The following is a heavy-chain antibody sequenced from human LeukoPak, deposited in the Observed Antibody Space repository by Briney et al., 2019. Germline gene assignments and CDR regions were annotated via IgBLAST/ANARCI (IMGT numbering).Heavy chain of an antibody. D-gene: IGHD3-16*01. Sequence: PGGSLRLSCAASGFTFSSYSMNWVRQAPGKGLEWVSYISSSSSTIYYADSVKGRFTISRDNAKNPLYLQMNSLRDEDTAVYYCARDHDYVWGTTDYWGQGTLVTVSS. CDR2: ISSSSSTI. CDR1: GFTFSSYS. CDR3: ARDHDYVWGTTDY. J-gene: IGHJ4*02. V-gene: IGHV3-48*02.